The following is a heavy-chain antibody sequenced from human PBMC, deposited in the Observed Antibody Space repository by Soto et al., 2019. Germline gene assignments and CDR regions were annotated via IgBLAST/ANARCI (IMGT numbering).Heavy chain of an antibody. Sequence: QLQLQESGPGLVKPSDTLSLTCTVSGGSISSSAYYWGWIRQPPGKGLEWIGRIYYSGSAYYNPSLKSRVTISVDTSKKQFSLKRPSMTDADTAVYYCARDYGGNGAFDIWGQGTMVTVSS. D-gene: IGHD4-17*01. J-gene: IGHJ3*02. CDR3: ARDYGGNGAFDI. CDR1: GGSISSSAYY. CDR2: IYYSGSA. V-gene: IGHV4-39*02.